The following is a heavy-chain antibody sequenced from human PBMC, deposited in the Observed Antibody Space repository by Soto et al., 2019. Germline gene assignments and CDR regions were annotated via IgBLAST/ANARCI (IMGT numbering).Heavy chain of an antibody. D-gene: IGHD5-18*01. CDR3: ARASGYSYGPPSSFYYYGLDV. CDR2: IIPIFGTA. V-gene: IGHV1-69*13. CDR1: GGTFSSYA. Sequence: SVKVSCKASGGTFSSYAISWVRQAPGQGLEWMGGIIPIFGTANYAQKFQGRVTITADESTSTAYMELSSLRSEDTAVYYCARASGYSYGPPSSFYYYGLDVRGQGTQVTVSS. J-gene: IGHJ6*02.